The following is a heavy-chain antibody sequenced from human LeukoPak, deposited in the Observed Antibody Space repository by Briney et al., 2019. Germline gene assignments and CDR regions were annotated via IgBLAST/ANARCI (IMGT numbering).Heavy chain of an antibody. CDR2: INHSGST. V-gene: IGHV4-34*01. D-gene: IGHD6-25*01. Sequence: SETLSLTCAVYGGSLGGYSWSWIRQPPGKGLEWIGEINHSGSTNYNPSLKSRVTISVDTSQNQFFLLLTSVTAADTAVYYCARVAGYLPTRWFDPWGQGTHVTVSS. J-gene: IGHJ5*02. CDR1: GGSLGGYS. CDR3: ARVAGYLPTRWFDP.